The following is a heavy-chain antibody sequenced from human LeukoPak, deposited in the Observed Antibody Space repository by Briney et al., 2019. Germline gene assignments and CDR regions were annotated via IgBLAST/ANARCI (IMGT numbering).Heavy chain of an antibody. Sequence: GGSLRLSCAASGFTFSSTWMNWVRQAPGMGLVWVSRLPPDELGIIYADSVKGRFTVSRDNAKNTVYLQMNNLRVDDTAMYYCVGTIASRGSEYWGQGALVTVSS. CDR2: LPPDELGI. V-gene: IGHV3-74*01. CDR1: GFTFSSTW. J-gene: IGHJ4*02. D-gene: IGHD6-6*01. CDR3: VGTIASRGSEY.